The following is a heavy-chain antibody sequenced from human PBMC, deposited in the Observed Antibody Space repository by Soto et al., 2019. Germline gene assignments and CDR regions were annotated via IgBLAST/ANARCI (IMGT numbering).Heavy chain of an antibody. J-gene: IGHJ1*01. CDR2: ISGSGGST. CDR3: AKAGFFQTAVAGYSSGWKFQH. CDR1: GFTFSSYA. V-gene: IGHV3-23*01. Sequence: GGSLRLSCAASGFTFSSYAMSWVRQAPGKGLEWVSAISGSGGSTYYADSVKGRFTISRDNSKNTLYLQMNSLRAEDTAVYYCAKAGFFQTAVAGYSSGWKFQHWGQGTLVTAPQ. D-gene: IGHD6-19*01.